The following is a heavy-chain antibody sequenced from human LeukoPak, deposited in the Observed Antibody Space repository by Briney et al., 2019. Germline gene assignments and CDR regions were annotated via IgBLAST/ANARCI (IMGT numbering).Heavy chain of an antibody. D-gene: IGHD4-17*01. V-gene: IGHV1-46*03. CDR1: GYTFTSYY. J-gene: IGHJ4*02. CDR2: INPSGGST. Sequence: ASVKVSCKASGYTFTSYYMHGVRQAPGQGLEWMGIINPSGGSTSYAQKFQGRVTMTRDTSTSTVYMELSSLRSEDTAVYYCATGDYGDYVAPPVYFDYWGQRTLVTVSS. CDR3: ATGDYGDYVAPPVYFDY.